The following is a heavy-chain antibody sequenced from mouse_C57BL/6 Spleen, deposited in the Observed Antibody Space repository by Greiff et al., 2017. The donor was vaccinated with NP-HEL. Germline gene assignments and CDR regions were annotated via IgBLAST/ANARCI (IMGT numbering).Heavy chain of an antibody. J-gene: IGHJ4*01. CDR1: GYTFTSYW. V-gene: IGHV1-69*01. Sequence: VKLQQPGAELVMPGASVKLSCKASGYTFTSYWMHWVKQRPGQGLEWIGEIDPSDSYTNYNQKFKGKSTLTVDKSSSTAYMQLSSLTSEDSAVYYCARSDAHYYAMDYWGQGTSVTVSS. D-gene: IGHD2-3*01. CDR2: IDPSDSYT. CDR3: ARSDAHYYAMDY.